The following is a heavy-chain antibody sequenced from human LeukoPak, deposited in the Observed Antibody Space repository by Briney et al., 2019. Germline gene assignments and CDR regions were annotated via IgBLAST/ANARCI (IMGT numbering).Heavy chain of an antibody. V-gene: IGHV3-33*01. Sequence: PGRSLRLSCAASGFTFSSYGMHWVRQAPGKGLEWVAVIWYDGSNKYYADSVKGRFTISRDNPKNTLYLQMNSLRAEDTAVYYCARSLGGYGPFDYWGQGTLVTVSS. CDR2: IWYDGSNK. D-gene: IGHD3-16*01. CDR1: GFTFSSYG. CDR3: ARSLGGYGPFDY. J-gene: IGHJ4*02.